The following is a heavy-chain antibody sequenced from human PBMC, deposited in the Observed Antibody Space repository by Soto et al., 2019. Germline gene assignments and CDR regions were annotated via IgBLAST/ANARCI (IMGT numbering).Heavy chain of an antibody. CDR1: GYSFTNYP. D-gene: IGHD3-10*01. CDR2: INAGNGNT. CDR3: ATGWFGEFVYYFDY. J-gene: IGHJ4*02. Sequence: VKVSCKAAGYSFTNYPMQWLRQAPGQRLEWMGWINAGNGNTNYARKLQGRVTMTTDTSTSTAYMELRSLRSDDTAVYYCATGWFGEFVYYFDYWGQGTLVTVSS. V-gene: IGHV1-3*01.